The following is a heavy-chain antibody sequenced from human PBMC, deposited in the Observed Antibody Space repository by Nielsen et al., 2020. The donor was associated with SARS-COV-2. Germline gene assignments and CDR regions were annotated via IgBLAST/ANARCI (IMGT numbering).Heavy chain of an antibody. D-gene: IGHD4-17*01. J-gene: IGHJ4*02. CDR2: INSDGSST. V-gene: IGHV3-74*01. CDR1: GFIFSSYW. Sequence: GESLKISCAASGFIFSSYWMHWVRQAPGKGLVWVSRINSDGSSTTYADSVKGRFTISRDNAKNTLYLQMNSLRAEDTAVYYCARPWYGDYFDYWGQGTLVTVSS. CDR3: ARPWYGDYFDY.